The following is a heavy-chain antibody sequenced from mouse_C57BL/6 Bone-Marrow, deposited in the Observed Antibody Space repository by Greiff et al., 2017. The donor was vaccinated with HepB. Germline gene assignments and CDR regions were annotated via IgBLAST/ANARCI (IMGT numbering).Heavy chain of an antibody. D-gene: IGHD1-1*01. V-gene: IGHV5-6*01. Sequence: EVKVVESGGDLVKPGGSLKLSCAASGFTFSSYGMSWVRQTPDKRLEWVATISSGGSYTYYPDSVKGRFTISRDNAKNTLYLQMSSLKSEDTAMYYCARHRNYYGSSFWYFDVWGTGTTVTVSS. CDR1: GFTFSSYG. CDR2: ISSGGSYT. CDR3: ARHRNYYGSSFWYFDV. J-gene: IGHJ1*03.